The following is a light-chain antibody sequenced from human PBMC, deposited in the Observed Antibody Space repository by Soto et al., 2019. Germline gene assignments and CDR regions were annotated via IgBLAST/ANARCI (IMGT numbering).Light chain of an antibody. J-gene: IGKJ1*01. CDR3: QQYNNWPRT. Sequence: EIVMTQSPATLSVSPGERATLSCRASQSVSSNLAWYQQKPGQAPRLLIYGASTRATGIPARFIGSGSGTEFTLTISSLQSEDYAFYYCQQYNNWPRTFGQGTKVDIK. CDR2: GAS. CDR1: QSVSSN. V-gene: IGKV3-15*01.